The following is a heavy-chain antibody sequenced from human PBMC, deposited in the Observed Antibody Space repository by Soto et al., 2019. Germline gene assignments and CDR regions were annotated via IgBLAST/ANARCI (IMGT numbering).Heavy chain of an antibody. CDR3: AKGEVRGIIPSYFDY. CDR2: ISSDERDE. Sequence: XGSLILSCAASGFSFSRSVVHWLRQAPGKGLDWVAVISSDERDEDYADSVKGRFTISRDNSKNTLYLQMDSLRAEDTAVYYCAKGEVRGIIPSYFDYWGLGTLVTVSS. V-gene: IGHV3-30*02. CDR1: GFSFSRSV. J-gene: IGHJ4*02. D-gene: IGHD3-10*01.